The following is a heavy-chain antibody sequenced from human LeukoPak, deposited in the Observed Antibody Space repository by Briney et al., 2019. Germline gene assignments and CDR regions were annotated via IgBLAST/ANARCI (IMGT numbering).Heavy chain of an antibody. CDR1: GYTFTGYY. D-gene: IGHD5-12*01. Sequence: GASVTVSCKASGYTFTGYYMHWVRQAPGQGLEWMGWINPNSGGTNYAQKFQGRVTMTRDTSISTAYMELSRLRSDDTAVYYCARTVRGYSGYGSFDYGGQGTLVTVS. CDR3: ARTVRGYSGYGSFDY. V-gene: IGHV1-2*02. J-gene: IGHJ4*02. CDR2: INPNSGGT.